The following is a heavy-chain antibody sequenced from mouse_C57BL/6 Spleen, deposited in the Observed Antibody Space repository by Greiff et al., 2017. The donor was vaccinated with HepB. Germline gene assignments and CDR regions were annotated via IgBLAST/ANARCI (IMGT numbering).Heavy chain of an antibody. CDR3: ARRDYYYGSSYLYYFDY. V-gene: IGHV1-64*01. CDR2: IHPNSGST. CDR1: GYTFTSYW. D-gene: IGHD1-1*01. J-gene: IGHJ2*01. Sequence: QVQLQQSGAELVKPGASVKLSCKASGYTFTSYWMHWVKQRPGQGLEWIGMIHPNSGSTNYNEKFKSKATLTVDKSSSTAYMQLSSLTSEDSAVYYCARRDYYYGSSYLYYFDYWGQGTTLTVSS.